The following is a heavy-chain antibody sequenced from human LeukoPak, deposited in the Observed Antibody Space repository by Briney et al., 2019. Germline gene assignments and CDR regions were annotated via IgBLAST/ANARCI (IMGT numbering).Heavy chain of an antibody. Sequence: SETLSLTCTVSGASISTNTYYWAWIRQPPGKGLEWIGEINHSGSTNYNPSLKSRVTISVDTSKNQFSLKLSSVTAADTAVYYCARAVVVALGSYFDYWGQGTLVTVSS. V-gene: IGHV4-39*07. CDR3: ARAVVVALGSYFDY. J-gene: IGHJ4*02. CDR1: GASISTNTYY. D-gene: IGHD2-15*01. CDR2: INHSGST.